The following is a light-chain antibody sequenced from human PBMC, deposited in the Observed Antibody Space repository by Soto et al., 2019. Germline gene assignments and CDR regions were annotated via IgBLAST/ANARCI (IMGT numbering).Light chain of an antibody. J-gene: IGKJ1*01. V-gene: IGKV3-15*01. CDR1: QSVSSN. Sequence: EIVMTQSPATLSVSPGERATLSCRASQSVSSNLAWYQQKPGQAPRLLIYGASTRATGIPARFSGSGSGTEFTLTISSLQSEDFAVYYCQQYNNWPRTSVQGTNVDIK. CDR3: QQYNNWPRT. CDR2: GAS.